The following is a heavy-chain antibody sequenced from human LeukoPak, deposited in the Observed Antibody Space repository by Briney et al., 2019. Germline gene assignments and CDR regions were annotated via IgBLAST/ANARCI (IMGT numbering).Heavy chain of an antibody. D-gene: IGHD5/OR15-5a*01. J-gene: IGHJ5*02. CDR3: ARAGLGLDP. CDR2: IYYSGST. CDR1: GGSISSYY. V-gene: IGHV4-59*01. Sequence: SETLSLTCTVSGGSISSYYWSWIRQPPGKGLEWIGYIYYSGSTNYNPSLKSRVTISVDTSKNQFSLKLSSVTAADTAVYYCARAGLGLDPWGQGTLVTVSS.